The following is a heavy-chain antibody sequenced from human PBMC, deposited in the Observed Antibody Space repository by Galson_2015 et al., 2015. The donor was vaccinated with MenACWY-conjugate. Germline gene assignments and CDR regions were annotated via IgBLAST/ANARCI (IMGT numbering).Heavy chain of an antibody. J-gene: IGHJ6*02. CDR3: ARRQRIITYAADGGVDGMDV. V-gene: IGHV3-48*02. CDR1: GFNLNFYA. Sequence: SLRLSCAASGFNLNFYALNWVRQAPGKGLEWISFISLSGSTVHYADSVKGRFNISRDHAKKSLFLQMNSLRDGDTAVYFCARRQRIITYAADGGVDGMDVWGQGTTVIVSS. D-gene: IGHD3-16*01. CDR2: ISLSGSTV.